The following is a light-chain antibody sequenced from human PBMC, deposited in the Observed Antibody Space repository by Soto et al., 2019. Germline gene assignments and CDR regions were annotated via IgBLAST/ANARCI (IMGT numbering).Light chain of an antibody. CDR1: QSVLYSSNNKNY. CDR2: WAS. V-gene: IGKV4-1*01. CDR3: QQYYSTRRLT. Sequence: DIVMTQSPDSLAVSLGERATINCKSSQSVLYSSNNKNYLAWYQQKPGQPPKLLIYWASTRESGVPDRFSGSGSGTDFTLTVSSLQAEDVAVYYCQQYYSTRRLTFGGGTKVDIK. J-gene: IGKJ4*01.